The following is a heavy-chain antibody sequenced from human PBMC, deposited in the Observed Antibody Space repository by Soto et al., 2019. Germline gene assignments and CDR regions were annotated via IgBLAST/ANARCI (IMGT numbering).Heavy chain of an antibody. D-gene: IGHD2-15*01. CDR2: IFYSGST. CDR3: ARGGSGDIVVVAAIDY. CDR1: GGSISSGNYY. V-gene: IGHV4-31*03. Sequence: QVQLQESGPGLVKPSQTLSLTCTVSGGSISSGNYYWSWIRQHPGKGLEWIGYIFYSGSTYYNTSLQSRVTISVDTSKNQFSLKLSSVTAADTAVYYCARGGSGDIVVVAAIDYWGQGTLVTVSS. J-gene: IGHJ4*02.